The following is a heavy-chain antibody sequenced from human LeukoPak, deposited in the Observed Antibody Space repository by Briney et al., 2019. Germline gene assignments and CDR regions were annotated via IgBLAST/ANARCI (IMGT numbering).Heavy chain of an antibody. Sequence: PGGSLRLSCAASGFTFSSYSMNWVRQAPGKGLEWVSFISSRSSTIYYADSVKGRFTISRDNPKDSLSLPMNRLRDEDTDVYYCARLRDTSMAHSYSGLDVWGQGTTVTVSS. D-gene: IGHD5-18*01. J-gene: IGHJ6*02. CDR1: GFTFSSYS. CDR3: ARLRDTSMAHSYSGLDV. CDR2: ISSRSSTI. V-gene: IGHV3-48*02.